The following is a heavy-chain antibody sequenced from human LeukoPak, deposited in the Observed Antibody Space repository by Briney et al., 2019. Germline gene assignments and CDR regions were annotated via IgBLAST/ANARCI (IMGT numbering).Heavy chain of an antibody. CDR1: GGSISSYY. Sequence: SETLSLTCTVSGGSISSYYWSWIRQPPGKGLEWIGYIYYSGSTNYNPSLKSRVTISVDTSKNQFSLKLSSVTAADTAVYYCATSGRASSWYYFDYWGQGTLVTVSS. J-gene: IGHJ4*02. D-gene: IGHD6-13*01. CDR3: ATSGRASSWYYFDY. CDR2: IYYSGST. V-gene: IGHV4-59*01.